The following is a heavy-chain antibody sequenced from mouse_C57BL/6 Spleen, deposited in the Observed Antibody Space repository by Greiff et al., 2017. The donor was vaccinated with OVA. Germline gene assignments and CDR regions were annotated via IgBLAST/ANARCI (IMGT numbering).Heavy chain of an antibody. CDR3: ARQGAQANFDY. V-gene: IGHV1-52*01. CDR1: GYTFTSYW. Sequence: QVQLKQPGAELVRPGSSVKLSCKASGYTFTSYWMHWVKQRPIQGLEWIGNIDPSDSETHYNQKFKDKATLTVDKSSSTAYMQLSSLTSEDSAVYYCARQGAQANFDYWGQGTTLTVSS. D-gene: IGHD3-2*02. CDR2: IDPSDSET. J-gene: IGHJ2*01.